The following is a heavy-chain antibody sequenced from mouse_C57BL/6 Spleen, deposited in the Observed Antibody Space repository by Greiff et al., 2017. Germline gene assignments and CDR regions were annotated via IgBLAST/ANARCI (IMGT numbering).Heavy chain of an antibody. CDR2: INYDGSST. CDR1: GFTFSDYY. V-gene: IGHV5-16*01. Sequence: EVMLVESEGGLVQPGSSMKLSCTASGFTFSDYYMAWVRQVPEKGLEWVANINYDGSSTYYLDSLKSRFIISGDNAKNILYLQMSSLKSEDTATYYCARSAYCSNYFFDYWGQGTTLTVSS. J-gene: IGHJ2*01. D-gene: IGHD2-5*01. CDR3: ARSAYCSNYFFDY.